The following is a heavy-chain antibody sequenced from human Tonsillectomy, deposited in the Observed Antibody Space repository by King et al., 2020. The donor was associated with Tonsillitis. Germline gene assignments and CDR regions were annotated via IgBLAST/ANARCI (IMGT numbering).Heavy chain of an antibody. D-gene: IGHD3-16*01. CDR1: GFTFSTYA. Sequence: VQLVESGGGVVQPGRSLRLSCAASGFTFSTYAMHWVRQAPGKGLEWVAVISYDGSNKYFADSAKGRFTFSRDNSKNTLALQMNSLRAEDTAVYYCARDRYSVSGSMDVWGQGTTVTVS. V-gene: IGHV3-30-3*01. CDR3: ARDRYSVSGSMDV. CDR2: ISYDGSNK. J-gene: IGHJ6*02.